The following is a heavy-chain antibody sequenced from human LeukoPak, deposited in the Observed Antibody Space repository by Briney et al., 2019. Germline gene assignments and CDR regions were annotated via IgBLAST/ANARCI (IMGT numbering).Heavy chain of an antibody. CDR2: INSDGSST. Sequence: GGSLRLSCAASGFTFSSYWMHWVRQAPGKGLVWVSRINSDGSSTSYADSVKGRFTISRDNAKNMLYLQMNSLRAEDTAVYYCARDYGDYGEEDYYYYYMDVWGKGTTVTVSS. D-gene: IGHD4-17*01. CDR3: ARDYGDYGEEDYYYYYMDV. J-gene: IGHJ6*03. CDR1: GFTFSSYW. V-gene: IGHV3-74*01.